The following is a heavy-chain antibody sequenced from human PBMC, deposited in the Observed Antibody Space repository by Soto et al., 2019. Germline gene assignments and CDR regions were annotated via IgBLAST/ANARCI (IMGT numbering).Heavy chain of an antibody. D-gene: IGHD4-17*01. Sequence: EVQLVESGGGLVQTGGSLRVSCAASGFIFSSYEMNWVRQAPGKGLEWVSYISSSGSTIYYADSVKGRVTISRDNAKNSLYLQMNSLRAEDTAVYYCARSVLHGAKRYYFDYWGQGTLVTVSS. J-gene: IGHJ4*02. CDR2: ISSSGSTI. CDR1: GFIFSSYE. CDR3: ARSVLHGAKRYYFDY. V-gene: IGHV3-48*03.